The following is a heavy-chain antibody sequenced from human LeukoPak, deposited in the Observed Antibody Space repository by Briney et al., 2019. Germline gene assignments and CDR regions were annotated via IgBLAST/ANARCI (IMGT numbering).Heavy chain of an antibody. CDR1: GFTFSSHW. J-gene: IGHJ4*02. CDR2: IKSDGTYS. V-gene: IGHV3-74*01. CDR3: VRDDDYYSVDY. D-gene: IGHD4/OR15-4a*01. Sequence: PGGSLRLSCAASGFTFSSHWMHWVRQAPGKGLVCVARIKSDGTYSDYGGAVRGRFTISRDNAKDTLYLQVNSLRAEDTAIYYCVRDDDYYSVDYWGQGTLVTVSS.